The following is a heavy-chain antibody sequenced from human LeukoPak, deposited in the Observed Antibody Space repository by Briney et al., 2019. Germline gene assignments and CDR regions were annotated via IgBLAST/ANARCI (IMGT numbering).Heavy chain of an antibody. Sequence: GGSLRLSCAASGFTFSSYGMHWVRQAPGKGLEWVAFIRYDGSNKYYADSVKGRFTISRDNSKNTLYLQMNSLRAEDTAVYYCAKVNYDFWSADDPLYYFDYWGQGTLVTVSS. CDR1: GFTFSSYG. CDR2: IRYDGSNK. CDR3: AKVNYDFWSADDPLYYFDY. D-gene: IGHD3-3*01. V-gene: IGHV3-30*02. J-gene: IGHJ4*02.